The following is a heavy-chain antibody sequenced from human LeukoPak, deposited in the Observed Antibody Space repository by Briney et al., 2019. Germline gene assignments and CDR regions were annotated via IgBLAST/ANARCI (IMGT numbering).Heavy chain of an antibody. Sequence: GGSLRLSCVASEFAFSSYWMHWVRQAPGKGLVWVSRIKSNGSSTNYADSVKGRFTISRDNAKNTLYLQLNSLRAEDRAVYFCARRSAAIGAFDIWGQGTMVTVSS. CDR2: IKSNGSST. V-gene: IGHV3-74*01. CDR3: ARRSAAIGAFDI. J-gene: IGHJ3*02. D-gene: IGHD1-26*01. CDR1: EFAFSSYW.